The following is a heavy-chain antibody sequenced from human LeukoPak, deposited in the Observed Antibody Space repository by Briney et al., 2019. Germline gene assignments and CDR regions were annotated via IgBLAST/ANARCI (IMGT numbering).Heavy chain of an antibody. J-gene: IGHJ4*02. V-gene: IGHV1-18*01. CDR3: ARDPPWGTTGDY. CDR1: GYTFTSYG. D-gene: IGHD3-16*01. Sequence: ASVKVSCKASGYTFTSYGISWVRQAPGQGLEWMGWISAYNGNTNCAQNLQDRITMTTDTSTSTAYMELSSLRSEDTAVYYCARDPPWGTTGDYWGQGTLVTVSS. CDR2: ISAYNGNT.